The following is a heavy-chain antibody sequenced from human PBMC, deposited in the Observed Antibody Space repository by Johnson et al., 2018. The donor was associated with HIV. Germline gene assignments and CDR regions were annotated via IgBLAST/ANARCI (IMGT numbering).Heavy chain of an antibody. Sequence: QVQLVESGGGVVQPGRSLRLSCAASGFTFSTYAMHWVRQAPGKGLEWVAVISSDESNKYYVDSVKGRFTISRDNSKNTLFLQMDSPRADDTAVYYCAREGVSGSYYDAFDLWGQGTMVTVSS. CDR1: GFTFSTYA. CDR3: AREGVSGSYYDAFDL. J-gene: IGHJ3*01. CDR2: ISSDESNK. D-gene: IGHD1-26*01. V-gene: IGHV3-30*04.